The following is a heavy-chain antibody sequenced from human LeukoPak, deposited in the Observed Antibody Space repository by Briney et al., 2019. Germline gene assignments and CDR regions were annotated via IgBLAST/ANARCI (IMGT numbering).Heavy chain of an antibody. CDR3: ARAWAVAGTGGYY. CDR2: INSDGSSI. V-gene: IGHV3-74*01. D-gene: IGHD6-19*01. CDR1: GFTFSTYW. Sequence: GGSLRLSCVASGFTFSTYWMHWVRQAPGKGLVWVSRINSDGSSIGYADSVKGRFTISRDNAKNTLYLQMNSLRAEDTAVYYCARAWAVAGTGGYYWGQGTLVTVSS. J-gene: IGHJ4*02.